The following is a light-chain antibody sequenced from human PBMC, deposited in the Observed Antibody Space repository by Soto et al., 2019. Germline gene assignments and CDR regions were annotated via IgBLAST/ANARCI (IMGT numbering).Light chain of an antibody. CDR3: HQFNTYPIT. CDR2: DVS. J-gene: IGKJ5*01. CDR1: QDIRGA. Sequence: AIQLTQSPSSLSASVGDRVTITCRASQDIRGALAWYQQKPGKAPKLLIYDVSSLESGVPSRFSGSGSGTDFTLTFSSLQPEDFATYDCHQFNTYPITFGQGTRLEIK. V-gene: IGKV1-13*02.